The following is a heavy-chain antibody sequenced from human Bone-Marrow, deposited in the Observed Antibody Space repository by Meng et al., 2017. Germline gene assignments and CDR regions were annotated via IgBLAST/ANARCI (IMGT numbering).Heavy chain of an antibody. Sequence: QVQLGQSGAEVKKPGASVTLSCKASGYTFTNYDITWVRQATGQGLEWMGWMNPNSGNTGYAQKFQGRVTMTRSTSTSTAHMELSSLRSEDTAVYYCARMRSGYDIEYWGQGTLVTVSS. CDR2: MNPNSGNT. V-gene: IGHV1-8*01. CDR1: GYTFTNYD. CDR3: ARMRSGYDIEY. D-gene: IGHD3-3*01. J-gene: IGHJ4*02.